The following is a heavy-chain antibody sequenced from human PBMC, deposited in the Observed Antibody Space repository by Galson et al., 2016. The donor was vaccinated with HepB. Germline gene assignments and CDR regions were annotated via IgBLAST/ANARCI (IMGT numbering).Heavy chain of an antibody. Sequence: QSGAEVKKAGESLKISCQASGYTLTNYRIGWVRQLPGKGLEWMGLIRPGFSTTYHSPSLQGQVTISADKSRKIAYLQWSSLRASDNGFYFCASARDGKFFFDYWARGTLVTVSS. CDR2: IRPGFSTT. J-gene: IGHJ4*02. D-gene: IGHD5-24*01. CDR3: ASARDGKFFFDY. CDR1: GYTLTNYR. V-gene: IGHV5-51*01.